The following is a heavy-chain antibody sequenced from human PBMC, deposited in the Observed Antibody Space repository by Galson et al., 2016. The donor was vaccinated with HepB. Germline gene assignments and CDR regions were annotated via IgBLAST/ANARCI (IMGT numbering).Heavy chain of an antibody. V-gene: IGHV1-18*01. CDR3: ARDIVLMVFSADYYYYGMDV. D-gene: IGHD2-8*01. CDR2: ISGYNGNT. CDR1: GYTFTSYG. J-gene: IGHJ6*02. Sequence: SVKVSCKASGYTFTSYGISWVRLAPGQGLEWMGWISGYNGNTNYARKFQGRVTLTTNTSTGTAYMELRSLRSDDTAVYYCARDIVLMVFSADYYYYGMDVWGQGTTVTVSS.